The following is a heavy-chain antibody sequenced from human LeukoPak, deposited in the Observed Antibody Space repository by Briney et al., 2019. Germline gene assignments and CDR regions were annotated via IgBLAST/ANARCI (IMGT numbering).Heavy chain of an antibody. CDR2: INPNSGGT. CDR3: ARGGRYCSSSTCYYDY. Sequence: GASVKVSCKASGYTFTGYYMHWVRQAPGQGLEWMGWINPNSGGTNYAQKFQGRVTMTRDTSISTAYMELSRLKSDDTAVYYCARGGRYCSSSTCYYDYWGQGTRVTVSS. CDR1: GYTFTGYY. D-gene: IGHD2-2*01. V-gene: IGHV1-2*02. J-gene: IGHJ4*02.